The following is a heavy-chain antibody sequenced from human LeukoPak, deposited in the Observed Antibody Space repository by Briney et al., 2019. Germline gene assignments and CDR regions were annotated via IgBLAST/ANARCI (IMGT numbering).Heavy chain of an antibody. V-gene: IGHV1-58*02. J-gene: IGHJ4*02. CDR3: AAVSPYYYDSSGYTPLDY. CDR2: IVVGSGNT. Sequence: SVKVSCKASGFTFTSSAMQWVRQARGQRLEWIGWIVVGSGNTNYAQKFQERVTITRDMSTSTAYMELSSLRSEDTAVYYCAAVSPYYYDSSGYTPLDYWGQGTLVTVSS. D-gene: IGHD3-22*01. CDR1: GFTFTSSA.